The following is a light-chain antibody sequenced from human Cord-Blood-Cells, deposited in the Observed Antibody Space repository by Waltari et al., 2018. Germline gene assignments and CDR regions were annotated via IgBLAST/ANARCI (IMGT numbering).Light chain of an antibody. Sequence: EIVLTQSPSTLPLSPGERPTLPCRARQRVSSYLVWYQQKAGQARRLVIYDACNRSTGIPARFSGSGSVSDCTLTISRLAAEDCAVYYCQQRSKWLTVGGGTKDEIK. CDR2: DAC. CDR3: QQRSKWLT. CDR1: QRVSSY. V-gene: IGKV3-11*01. J-gene: IGKJ4*01.